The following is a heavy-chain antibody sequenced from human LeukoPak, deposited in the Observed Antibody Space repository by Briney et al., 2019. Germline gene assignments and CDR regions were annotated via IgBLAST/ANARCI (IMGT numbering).Heavy chain of an antibody. Sequence: SVKVSCKXSGGTFSSYAISWVRQAPRQGLEWMGGIIPIFGTANYAQKFQGRVTITADESTSTAYMELSSLRSEDTAVYYCASSSSSHYYFDYWGQGTLVTVSS. CDR1: GGTFSSYA. CDR3: ASSSSSHYYFDY. V-gene: IGHV1-69*01. CDR2: IIPIFGTA. J-gene: IGHJ4*02. D-gene: IGHD6-6*01.